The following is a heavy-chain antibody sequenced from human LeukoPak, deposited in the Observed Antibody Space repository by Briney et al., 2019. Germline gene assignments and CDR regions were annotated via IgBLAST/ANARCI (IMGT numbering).Heavy chain of an antibody. J-gene: IGHJ4*02. CDR1: GFTFSSYG. CDR3: ARDPYGGNGYFDY. V-gene: IGHV3-33*01. CDR2: IWYDGSDK. D-gene: IGHD4-23*01. Sequence: QPGGSLRLSCAASGFTFSSYGMHWVRQAPGKGLEWVAVIWYDGSDKHYADSVKGRFTISRDNSKNTLFLQMNSLRAEDTAEYYCARDPYGGNGYFDYWGQGTLVTVSS.